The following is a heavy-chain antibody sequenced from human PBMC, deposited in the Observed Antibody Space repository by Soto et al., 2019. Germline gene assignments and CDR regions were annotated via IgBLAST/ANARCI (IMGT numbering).Heavy chain of an antibody. V-gene: IGHV3-33*01. D-gene: IGHD4-4*01. J-gene: IGHJ6*02. CDR2: IWYDGSNK. CDR1: GFTFSSYG. Sequence: GGSLRLSCAASGFTFSSYGMHWVRQAPGKGLEWVAVIWYDGSNKYYADSVKGRFTISRDNSKNTLYLQMNSLRAEDTAVYYCARVNGDYSIYYYGMDVWGQGTTVTVSS. CDR3: ARVNGDYSIYYYGMDV.